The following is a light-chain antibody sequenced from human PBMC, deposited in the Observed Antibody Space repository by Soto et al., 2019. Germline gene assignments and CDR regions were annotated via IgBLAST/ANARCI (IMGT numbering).Light chain of an antibody. J-gene: IGLJ3*02. CDR2: ESS. V-gene: IGLV2-14*01. CDR3: SSYTSSSSWV. Sequence: QSALTQPASVSGSPGQSITISCTGTSSDVGRYNYVSWYQHHPGKAPKLMIYESSNRPPGVSGRFSGSKSANTASLTISGLQAEDEADYYCSSYTSSSSWVFGGGTKLTVL. CDR1: SSDVGRYNY.